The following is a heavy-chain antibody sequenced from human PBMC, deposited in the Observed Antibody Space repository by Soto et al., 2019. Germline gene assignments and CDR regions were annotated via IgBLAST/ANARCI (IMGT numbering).Heavy chain of an antibody. CDR2: TNTGGTT. J-gene: IGHJ6*02. CDR3: AKGDGFILAV. V-gene: IGHV3-53*02. Sequence: EVQVLATGGGLIQPGGSLRLSCAASGFTVNSNYMSWVRQAPGEGLQWVSITNTGGTTYYADSVKGRSTVSRDNSKNTLYLQMNSLRAEDTAVYYCAKGDGFILAVWGQGTTVSVSS. CDR1: GFTVNSNY. D-gene: IGHD1-26*01.